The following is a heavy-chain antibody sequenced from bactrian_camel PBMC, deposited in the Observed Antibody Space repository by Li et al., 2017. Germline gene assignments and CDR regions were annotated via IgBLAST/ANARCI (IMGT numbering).Heavy chain of an antibody. D-gene: IGHD5*01. CDR3: AADPPRAWGRCRGDFGY. CDR2: ICPGDGRT. CDR1: GNGDGSGYWC. J-gene: IGHJ6*01. V-gene: IGHV3S63*01. Sequence: HVQLVESGGGSVQVGGSLTLSCAVSGNGDGSGYWCTGWFRQAPGQEREGVAAICPGDGRTYYAVSVKGRFTISKDNAENILYLQMNSLKPEDTAMYYCAADPPRAWGRCRGDFGYWGQETQVTVS.